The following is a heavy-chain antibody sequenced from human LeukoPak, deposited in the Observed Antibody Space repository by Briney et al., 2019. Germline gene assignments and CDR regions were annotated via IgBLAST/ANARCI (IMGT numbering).Heavy chain of an antibody. Sequence: SETPSLTCAVYGGSFSGYYWSWIRQPPGKGLEWIGEINHSGSTNYNPSLKSRVTISVDTSKNQFSLKLSSVTAADTAVYYCARVGDIVVVPAAIHFDYWGQGTLVTVSS. J-gene: IGHJ4*02. CDR1: GGSFSGYY. CDR2: INHSGST. V-gene: IGHV4-34*01. D-gene: IGHD2-2*02. CDR3: ARVGDIVVVPAAIHFDY.